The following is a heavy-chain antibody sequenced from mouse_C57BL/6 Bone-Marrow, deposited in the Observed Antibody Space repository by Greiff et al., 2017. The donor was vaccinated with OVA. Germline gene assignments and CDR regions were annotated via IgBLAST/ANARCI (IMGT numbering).Heavy chain of an antibody. D-gene: IGHD1-1*02. CDR2: IYPRSGNT. V-gene: IGHV1-81*01. Sequence: LQESGAELARPGASVKLSCKASGYTFTSYGISWVKQRPGQGLEWIGEIYPRSGNTYYNEKFKGKATLTADKSSSTAYMELRSLTSEDSAVYFCASWVGWFAYWGQGTLVTVSA. CDR1: GYTFTSYG. CDR3: ASWVGWFAY. J-gene: IGHJ3*01.